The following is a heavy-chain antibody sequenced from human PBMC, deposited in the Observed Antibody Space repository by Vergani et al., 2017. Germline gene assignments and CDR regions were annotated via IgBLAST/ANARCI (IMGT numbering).Heavy chain of an antibody. CDR2: IYYSGST. CDR1: GGSISSYY. Sequence: VQLQESGPGLVKPSETLSLTCTVSGGSISSYYWSWIRQPPGKGLEWIGYIYYSGSTNYNPSLKSRVAISVDTSKNQFSLKLTSVTAADTAVYYCARGRSYYYYYMDVWGKGTTVTVSS. CDR3: ARGRSYYYYYMDV. V-gene: IGHV4-59*01. J-gene: IGHJ6*03.